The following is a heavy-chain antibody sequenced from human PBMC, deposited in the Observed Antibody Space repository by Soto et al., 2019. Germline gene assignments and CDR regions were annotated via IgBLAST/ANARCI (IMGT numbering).Heavy chain of an antibody. D-gene: IGHD3-10*01. J-gene: IGHJ4*02. Sequence: PGGSLRLSCAASGFTFSSYGMHWVRQAPGKGLEWVAVIWYDGSNKYYADSVKGRFTISRDNSKNTLYLQMNSLRAEDTAVYYCARDLPRELWFEKSGFDYWGQGTLVTVSS. CDR3: ARDLPRELWFEKSGFDY. CDR1: GFTFSSYG. CDR2: IWYDGSNK. V-gene: IGHV3-33*01.